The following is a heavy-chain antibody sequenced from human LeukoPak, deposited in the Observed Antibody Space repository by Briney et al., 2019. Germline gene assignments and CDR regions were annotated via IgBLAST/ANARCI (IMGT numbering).Heavy chain of an antibody. CDR3: ARDLSYDQDL. D-gene: IGHD1-1*01. V-gene: IGHV4-59*01. CDR1: GGSISNYY. Sequence: PSETLSLTCAVSGGSISNYYWSWIRQPPGKGLEWIGYIYSSGGTNNNPSLKSRGTISLDTSKNQFFLELSSVTAADTAVYYCARDLSYDQDLWGQGTLVTVSS. CDR2: IYSSGGT. J-gene: IGHJ4*02.